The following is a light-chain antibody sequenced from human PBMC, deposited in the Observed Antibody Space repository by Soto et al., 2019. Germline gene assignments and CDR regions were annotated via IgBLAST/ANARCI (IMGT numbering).Light chain of an antibody. V-gene: IGKV3-15*01. Sequence: EILLTQSPATVSVSPGERVTLYCRASESISRDLAWYQHKPGQAPRLLMSGASFRATGIPARFSGSGSGTEFTPTIRSLQSEDFAVYYCQQYKNWPPTTFGQGTKVDIK. CDR2: GAS. CDR3: QQYKNWPPTT. J-gene: IGKJ1*01. CDR1: ESISRD.